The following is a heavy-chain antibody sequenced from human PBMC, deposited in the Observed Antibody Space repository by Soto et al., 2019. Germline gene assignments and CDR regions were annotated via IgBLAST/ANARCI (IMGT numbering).Heavy chain of an antibody. Sequence: SETLSLTCAVYGGSFSGYYWSWIRQPPGKGLEWIGEINHSGSTNYNPSLKSRVTISVDTSKNQFSLKLSSVTAADTAVYYCARGGYSYGYYYHYGMDVWGQGTTVTVSS. D-gene: IGHD5-18*01. CDR3: ARGGYSYGYYYHYGMDV. CDR2: INHSGST. V-gene: IGHV4-34*01. J-gene: IGHJ6*02. CDR1: GGSFSGYY.